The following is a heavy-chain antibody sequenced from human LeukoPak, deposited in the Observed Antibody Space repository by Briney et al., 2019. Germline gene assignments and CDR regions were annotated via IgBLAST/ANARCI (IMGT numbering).Heavy chain of an antibody. J-gene: IGHJ3*02. CDR2: IYTSGST. V-gene: IGHV4-61*02. CDR1: GGSISSGSYY. Sequence: SETLSLTCTVSGGSISSGSYYWSWIRQPAGKGLEWIGRIYTSGSTNYNPSLKSRVTMSVDTSKNQFSLKLSSVTAADTAVYYCARHYYDSSGYTDAFDIWGQGTMVTVSS. CDR3: ARHYYDSSGYTDAFDI. D-gene: IGHD3-22*01.